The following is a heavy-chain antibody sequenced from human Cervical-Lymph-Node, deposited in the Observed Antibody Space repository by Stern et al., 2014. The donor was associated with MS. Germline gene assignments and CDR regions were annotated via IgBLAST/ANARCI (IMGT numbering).Heavy chain of an antibody. J-gene: IGHJ6*02. CDR2: IIPIIGTA. CDR3: ARDGRHTNNFGLDV. Sequence: QVQLVQSGAGVKKPGSSVKVSCKASGGTFNVYAINWLRKAPGQGLEWMGGIIPIIGTANYAQNFQGRSTITADESTRTSSMQLSSLRSDDTAVYYCARDGRHTNNFGLDVWGQGTTVTVSS. CDR1: GGTFNVYA. V-gene: IGHV1-69*01.